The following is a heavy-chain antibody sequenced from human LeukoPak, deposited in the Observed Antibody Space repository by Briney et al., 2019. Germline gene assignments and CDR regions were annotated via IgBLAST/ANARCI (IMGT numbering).Heavy chain of an antibody. D-gene: IGHD5-18*01. V-gene: IGHV3-30*18. CDR1: GFTLSSFG. J-gene: IGHJ2*01. CDR2: ISDDGSNT. CDR3: AKDADTATIIYWYFDL. Sequence: PGRSLRLSCTASGFTLSSFGMHWVRQAPGKGLEWVAVISDDGSNTYYADSVKGRFTISRDNSKNTLHLQLNSLRTEDTAVYYCAKDADTATIIYWYFDLWGRGTLVTVSS.